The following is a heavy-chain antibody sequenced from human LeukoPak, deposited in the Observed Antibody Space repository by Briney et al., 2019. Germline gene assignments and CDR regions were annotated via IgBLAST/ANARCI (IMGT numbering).Heavy chain of an antibody. CDR2: IIPIFGTA. Sequence: SVKVTCKASGYTFTNYYVHWVRQAPGQGLEWMGGIIPIFGTANYAQKFQGRVTITADESTSTAYMELSSLRSEDTAVYYCARDPSGGSSWYGDYYYYGMDVWGQGTTVTVSS. CDR3: ARDPSGGSSWYGDYYYYGMDV. CDR1: GYTFTNYY. J-gene: IGHJ6*02. D-gene: IGHD6-13*01. V-gene: IGHV1-69*13.